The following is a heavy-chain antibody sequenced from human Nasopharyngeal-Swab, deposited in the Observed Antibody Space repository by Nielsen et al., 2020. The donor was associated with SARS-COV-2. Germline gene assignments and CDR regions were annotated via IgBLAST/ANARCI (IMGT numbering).Heavy chain of an antibody. J-gene: IGHJ6*02. Sequence: WIRQPPGKGLEWVANIKQDGGEKYYVDSVKGRFTISRDNAKNSLYLQMNSLGAEDTAVYYCARVSRYYDILTGYYAEDGMDVWGQGTTVTVSS. D-gene: IGHD3-9*01. CDR3: ARVSRYYDILTGYYAEDGMDV. CDR2: IKQDGGEK. V-gene: IGHV3-7*01.